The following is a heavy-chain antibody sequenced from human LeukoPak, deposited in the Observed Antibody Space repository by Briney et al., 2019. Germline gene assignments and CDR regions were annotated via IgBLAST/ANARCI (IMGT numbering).Heavy chain of an antibody. D-gene: IGHD3-16*01. CDR1: GFTFSNAW. V-gene: IGHV3-15*01. CDR3: TTVKGAAGTFGYYFDY. J-gene: IGHJ4*02. Sequence: GGSLRLSCADSGFTFSNAWMSWVRQAPGKGLEWVGRIKSKTDGGTTDDAAPVKGRFTISRDDSKNTLYLQMNSLKTEDTAVYYCTTVKGAAGTFGYYFDYWGQGTLVTVSS. CDR2: IKSKTDGGTT.